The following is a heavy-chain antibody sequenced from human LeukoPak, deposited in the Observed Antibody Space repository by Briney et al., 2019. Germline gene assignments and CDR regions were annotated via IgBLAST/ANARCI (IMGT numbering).Heavy chain of an antibody. CDR2: ISSSSSYI. CDR3: ARLYGSGSFFDY. CDR1: GFTFSSYS. J-gene: IGHJ4*02. V-gene: IGHV3-21*01. Sequence: PGGSLRLSCAASGFTFSSYSMNWVRQAPGKGLEWVSSISSSSSYIHYADSVKGRFTISRDNAKNSLYLQMNSLRAEDTAVYYCARLYGSGSFFDYWGQGILVTVSS. D-gene: IGHD3-10*01.